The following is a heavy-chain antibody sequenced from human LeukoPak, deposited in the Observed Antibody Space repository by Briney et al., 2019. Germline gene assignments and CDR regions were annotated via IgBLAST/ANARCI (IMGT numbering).Heavy chain of an antibody. CDR1: GGTFSSYA. D-gene: IGHD2-2*01. V-gene: IGHV1-69*13. Sequence: ASVKVSCKASGGTFSSYAISWVRQAPGQGLEWMGGIIPIFGTANYAQKFQGRVTITADESTSTAYMELSSLRSEDTAVYYCASPVVPAAIWVYWGQGTLVTVSS. CDR2: IIPIFGTA. CDR3: ASPVVPAAIWVY. J-gene: IGHJ4*02.